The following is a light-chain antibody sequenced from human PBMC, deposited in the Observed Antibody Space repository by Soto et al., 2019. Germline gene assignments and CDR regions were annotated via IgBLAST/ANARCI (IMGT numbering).Light chain of an antibody. CDR1: QGISSW. CDR3: QQYDNLPLP. J-gene: IGKJ4*01. Sequence: DIQMTHSTSSLSASVGDRVTITCRASQGISSWLAWYQQKPGKAPKLLIYDASNLETGVPSRFSGSGSGTDFTFTISSLQPEDIATYYCQQYDNLPLPFGGGTKVDIK. CDR2: DAS. V-gene: IGKV1-33*01.